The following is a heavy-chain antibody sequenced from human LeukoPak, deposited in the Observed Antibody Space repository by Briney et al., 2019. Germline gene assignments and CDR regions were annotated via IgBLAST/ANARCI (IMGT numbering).Heavy chain of an antibody. CDR3: ARGGATPTVFPD. Sequence: PSETLSLTCAVYGGSFSGHYWSWIRLPPGKGLEWIAEINYSGRYNYNPSLKSRVTISVDTSKNQCSLTLSSVAAADTAVYYCARGGATPTVFPDWGQGTLVTVSS. CDR1: GGSFSGHY. J-gene: IGHJ4*02. D-gene: IGHD4-17*01. V-gene: IGHV4-34*01. CDR2: INYSGRY.